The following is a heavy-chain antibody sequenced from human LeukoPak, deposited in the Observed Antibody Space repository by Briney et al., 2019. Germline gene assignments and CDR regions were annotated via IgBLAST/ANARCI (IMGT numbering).Heavy chain of an antibody. CDR2: ISGSGGST. CDR1: GFTFSSYA. Sequence: QTGGSLRLSCAASGFTFSSYAMSWVRQAPGKGLEWVSAISGSGGSTYYADSVKGRFTISRDNSKNTLYLQMNSLRAEDTAVYYCARTMVRGVIITEGGDDYWGQGTLVTVSS. V-gene: IGHV3-23*01. D-gene: IGHD3-10*01. CDR3: ARTMVRGVIITEGGDDY. J-gene: IGHJ4*02.